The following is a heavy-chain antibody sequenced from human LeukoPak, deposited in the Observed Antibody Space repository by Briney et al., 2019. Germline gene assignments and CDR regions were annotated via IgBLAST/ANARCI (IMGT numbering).Heavy chain of an antibody. CDR1: GGTFSSYA. D-gene: IGHD5-18*01. CDR3: ARVGHSGPPYYYYMDV. CDR2: IIPIFGTA. V-gene: IGHV1-69*05. J-gene: IGHJ6*03. Sequence: SVKVSCKASGGTFSSYAISWVRQAPGQGLEWMGGIIPIFGTANYAQKFQGRVTITTDESTSTAYMELSSLRSEDTAVYYCARVGHSGPPYYYYMDVWGKGTTVTVSS.